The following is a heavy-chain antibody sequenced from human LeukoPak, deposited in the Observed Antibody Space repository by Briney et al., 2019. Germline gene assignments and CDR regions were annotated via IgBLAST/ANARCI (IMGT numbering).Heavy chain of an antibody. CDR2: ISAYNGNT. D-gene: IGHD6-19*01. CDR3: AREDNLGSGSSPNDY. CDR1: GYTFTSYG. J-gene: IGHJ4*02. Sequence: EASVKVSCKASGYTFTSYGISWVRQAPGQGLEWMGWISAYNGNTNYAQKLQGRVTMTTDTSTSTAYMELRSLRSDDTAVYYCAREDNLGSGSSPNDYWGQGTLVTVSS. V-gene: IGHV1-18*01.